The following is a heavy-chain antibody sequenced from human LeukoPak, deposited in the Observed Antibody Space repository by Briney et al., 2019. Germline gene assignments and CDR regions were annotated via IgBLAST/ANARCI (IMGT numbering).Heavy chain of an antibody. CDR3: ARDRGVPWIQLWLLSRQGQDFDY. V-gene: IGHV4-59*01. D-gene: IGHD5-18*01. Sequence: SETQSLTCTVSGGSISSYYWSWIRQPPGKGLEWIGYIYYSGSTNYNPSLKSRVTISVDTSKNQFSLKLSSVTAADTAVYYCARDRGVPWIQLWLLSRQGQDFDYWGQGTLVTVSS. J-gene: IGHJ4*02. CDR1: GGSISSYY. CDR2: IYYSGST.